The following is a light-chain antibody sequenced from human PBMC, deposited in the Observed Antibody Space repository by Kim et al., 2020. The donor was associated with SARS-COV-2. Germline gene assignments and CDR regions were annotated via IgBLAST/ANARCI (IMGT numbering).Light chain of an antibody. CDR1: QDISNH. V-gene: IGKV1-27*01. CDR3: QKYDNAPWT. CDR2: AAS. J-gene: IGKJ1*01. Sequence: DIHMTQSPSSLSASVGDGVTITCRAGQDISNHLAWYQQKPGKVPKFLISAASALQSGVPSRFSGSRSGTDFTLTISSLQPEDVATYYCQKYDNAPWTFGQGTKVDIK.